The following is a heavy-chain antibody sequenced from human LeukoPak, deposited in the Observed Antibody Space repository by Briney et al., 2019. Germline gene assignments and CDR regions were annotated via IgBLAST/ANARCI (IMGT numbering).Heavy chain of an antibody. V-gene: IGHV3-21*01. CDR2: LSSSSSTI. CDR3: ARDPSGSFWRLDF. D-gene: IGHD1-26*01. Sequence: GGSLRLSCAASGFTFSVYSMNWVRQAPGKGLEWVSSLSSSSSTIFYADSVKGRFTISRDNAKNSVYLQMGSLRAEDTAVYYCARDPSGSFWRLDFWGQGTLVTVSS. J-gene: IGHJ4*02. CDR1: GFTFSVYS.